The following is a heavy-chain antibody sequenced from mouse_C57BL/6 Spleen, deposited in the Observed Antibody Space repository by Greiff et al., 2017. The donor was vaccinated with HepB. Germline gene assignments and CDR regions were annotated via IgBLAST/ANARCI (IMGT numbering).Heavy chain of an antibody. CDR3: ARSLTGRGDY. Sequence: VQGVESGAELARPGASVKLSCKASGYTFTSYGISWVKQRTGQGLEWIGEIYPRSGNTYYNEKFKGKATLTADKSSSTAYMELRSVTSEDSAVYFCARSLTGRGDYWGQGTTLTVSS. V-gene: IGHV1-81*01. CDR2: IYPRSGNT. CDR1: GYTFTSYG. D-gene: IGHD4-1*01. J-gene: IGHJ2*01.